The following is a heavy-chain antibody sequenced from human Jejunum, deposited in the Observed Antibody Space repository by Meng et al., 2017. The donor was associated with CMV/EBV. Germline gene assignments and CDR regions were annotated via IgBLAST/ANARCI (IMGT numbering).Heavy chain of an antibody. J-gene: IGHJ4*02. D-gene: IGHD3-16*01. CDR3: TSDSLRY. CDR1: GFTFTSAW. CDR2: IKGKIDGETT. V-gene: IGHV3-15*07. Sequence: SCEGSGFTFTSAWMTWVRQAPGKGLEWVGRIKGKIDGETTDYAAPVKGRFTISRDDSKNTVYLQMNSLKVEDTGVYYCTSDSLRYWGQGALVTVSS.